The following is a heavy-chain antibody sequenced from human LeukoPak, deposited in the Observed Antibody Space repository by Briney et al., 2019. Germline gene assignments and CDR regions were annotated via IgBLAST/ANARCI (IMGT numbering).Heavy chain of an antibody. D-gene: IGHD6-19*01. CDR3: AREDYSSGWSGKNDY. V-gene: IGHV3-7*01. CDR1: GFSFSNYW. Sequence: GGSLRLSCAASGFSFSNYWMSWLRQAPGKGLEWVANIKEDGSEKYYVDSVKGRFTISRDNAKNSLYQHMNSLRAEDTAVYYCAREDYSSGWSGKNDYWGQGTLVTVSS. J-gene: IGHJ4*02. CDR2: IKEDGSEK.